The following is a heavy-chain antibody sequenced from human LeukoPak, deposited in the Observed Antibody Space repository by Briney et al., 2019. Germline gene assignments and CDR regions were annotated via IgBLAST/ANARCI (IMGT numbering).Heavy chain of an antibody. V-gene: IGHV3-48*01. CDR1: GFPLSSYS. CDR3: VRVKGSYFDY. D-gene: IGHD2-15*01. J-gene: IGHJ4*02. Sequence: GGSLRLSCAASGFPLSSYSINWVRQAPGKGLEWVSYISSSGSAIYYVDSVKGRFTVSRDNAKNSLFLQMNSPRAEDTAVYYCVRVKGSYFDYWSQGALVTVSS. CDR2: ISSSGSAI.